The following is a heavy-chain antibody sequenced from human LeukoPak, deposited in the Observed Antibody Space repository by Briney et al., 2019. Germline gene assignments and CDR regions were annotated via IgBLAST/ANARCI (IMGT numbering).Heavy chain of an antibody. CDR2: FNPSGSST. CDR3: ARAGENYYDFYY. Sequence: ASVKVSCKASGYTFASFYMHWVRQAPGQGLEWMGIFNPSGSSTTYAQKFQGRVTMTRDTSTSIVYMELSSLGSEDTAVYYCARAGENYYDFYYWGQGTLVTVSS. CDR1: GYTFASFY. D-gene: IGHD1-26*01. V-gene: IGHV1-46*01. J-gene: IGHJ4*02.